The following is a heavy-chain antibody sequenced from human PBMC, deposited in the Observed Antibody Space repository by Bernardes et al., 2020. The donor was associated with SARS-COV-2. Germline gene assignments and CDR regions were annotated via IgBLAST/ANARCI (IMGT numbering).Heavy chain of an antibody. CDR2: ISGSGDST. Sequence: GGSLRLSCAASGLTFSSYAMTWVRQAPGKGLEWVSAISGSGDSTYHADSVKGRFTISRDNSKNTLYLQMNSLRVEDTAMYYCANRYNSGWYYYWGQGTLVTVSS. V-gene: IGHV3-23*01. CDR1: GLTFSSYA. CDR3: ANRYNSGWYYY. J-gene: IGHJ4*02. D-gene: IGHD6-19*01.